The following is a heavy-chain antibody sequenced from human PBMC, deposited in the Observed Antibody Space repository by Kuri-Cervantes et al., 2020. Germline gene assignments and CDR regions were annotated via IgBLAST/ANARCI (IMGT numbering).Heavy chain of an antibody. V-gene: IGHV3-33*01. J-gene: IGHJ4*02. Sequence: GESLKXXCAAXXXTFNSYGMXXVRQXXGKGXEWXXXIWWDGSEIYYAXSVKGRXXXSRDNSKXXLFLXXXSLRGXDTAXYYCXXDRPADYWGQGTLVTVSS. CDR3: XXDRPADY. CDR1: XXTFNSYG. D-gene: IGHD6-6*01. CDR2: IWWDGSEI.